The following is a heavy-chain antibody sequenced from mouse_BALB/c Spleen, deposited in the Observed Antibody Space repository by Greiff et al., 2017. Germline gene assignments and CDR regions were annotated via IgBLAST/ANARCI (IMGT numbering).Heavy chain of an antibody. CDR3: ARDYGDY. D-gene: IGHD1-1*01. V-gene: IGHV5-9-4*01. CDR1: GFTFSSYA. CDR2: ISSGGSYT. Sequence: EVQGVESGGGLVKPGGSLKLSCAASGFTFSSYAMSWVRQSPEKRLEWVAEISSGGSYTYYPDTVTGRFTISRDNAKNTLYLEMSSLRSEDTAMYYCARDYGDYWGQGTTLTVSS. J-gene: IGHJ2*01.